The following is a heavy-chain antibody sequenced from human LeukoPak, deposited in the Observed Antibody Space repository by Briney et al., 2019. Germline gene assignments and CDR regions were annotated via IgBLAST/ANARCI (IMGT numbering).Heavy chain of an antibody. CDR1: GFTFSDYAM. CDR3: ARGLPEDGYNKLDY. D-gene: IGHD5-24*01. J-gene: IGHJ4*02. Sequence: GSLRLSCAASGFTFSDYAMSWVRQPPGKGLEWIGEIYHSGSTNYNPSLKSRVTISVDKSKNQFSLKLSSVTAADTAVYYCARGLPEDGYNKLDYWGQGTLVTVSS. CDR2: IYHSGST. V-gene: IGHV4-4*02.